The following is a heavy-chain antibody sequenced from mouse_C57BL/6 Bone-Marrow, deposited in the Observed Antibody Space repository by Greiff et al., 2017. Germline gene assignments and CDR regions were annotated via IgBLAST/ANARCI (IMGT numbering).Heavy chain of an antibody. CDR3: VRERKPPFAY. V-gene: IGHV10-3*01. CDR2: IRSNSSNYAT. J-gene: IGHJ3*01. Sequence: DVMLVESGGGLVQPKGSLKLSCAASGFTFNTYAMHWVRQAPGKGLEWVARIRSNSSNYATYYADSVKDRFTISRDDSQSMLYLQMNNLKTEDTAMYYCVRERKPPFAYWGQGTLVTVSA. CDR1: GFTFNTYA.